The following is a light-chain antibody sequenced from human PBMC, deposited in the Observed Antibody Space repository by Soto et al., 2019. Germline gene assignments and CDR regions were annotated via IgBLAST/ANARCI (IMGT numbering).Light chain of an antibody. CDR3: SPYPTTPSPVV. CDR2: DVS. CDR1: SSDVGGYNF. J-gene: IGLJ2*01. V-gene: IGLV2-14*03. Sequence: QSALTQPASVSGSPGQSITISCSGTSSDVGGYNFVSWYQVHPGKAPRLILYDVSSRPSGVSYRFSGSKSANTASLNISRLQAGDGVDYYCSPYPTTPSPVVFGGGTKLTVL.